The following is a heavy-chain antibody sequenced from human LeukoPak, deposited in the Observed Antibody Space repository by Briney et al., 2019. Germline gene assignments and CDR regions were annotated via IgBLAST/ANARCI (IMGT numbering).Heavy chain of an antibody. D-gene: IGHD5-18*01. CDR3: ARGSGYNYGTYYFDY. V-gene: IGHV1-69*04. CDR1: GGTFSSYA. CDR2: IIPILGIA. J-gene: IGHJ4*02. Sequence: ASVKVSCKASGGTFSSYAISWVRQAPGQGLEWMGRIIPILGIANYAQKFQGRVTITADKSTSTAYMELSSLRSEDTAVYYCARGSGYNYGTYYFDYWGQGTLVTVSS.